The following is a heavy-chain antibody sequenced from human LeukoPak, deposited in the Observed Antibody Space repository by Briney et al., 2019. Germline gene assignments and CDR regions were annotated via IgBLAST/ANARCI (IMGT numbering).Heavy chain of an antibody. D-gene: IGHD2-21*02. CDR2: INPSGGST. V-gene: IGHV1-46*01. CDR1: GYTFTGYY. J-gene: IGHJ2*01. CDR3: ARCRLLDWYFDL. Sequence: ASVKVSCKTSGYTFTGYYIHWVRQAPGQGLEWMGIINPSGGSTSYAQKFQGRVTMTRDLSTSTVYMELSSLRSEDTAVYYCARCRLLDWYFDLWGRGTLVTVSS.